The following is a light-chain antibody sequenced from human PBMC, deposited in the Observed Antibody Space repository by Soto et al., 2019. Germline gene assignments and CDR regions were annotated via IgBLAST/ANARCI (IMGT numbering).Light chain of an antibody. CDR3: SSYTSSSTLDVV. Sequence: QSVLTQPASVSGSPGQSITISCTGTSSDVGRYNYVSWYQQHPDKAPKLMIYEVSNRPSGVSNRFSGSKSGNTASLTIAGLQAEDEADYYCSSYTSSSTLDVVFGGGTKLTVL. CDR2: EVS. J-gene: IGLJ2*01. CDR1: SSDVGRYNY. V-gene: IGLV2-14*01.